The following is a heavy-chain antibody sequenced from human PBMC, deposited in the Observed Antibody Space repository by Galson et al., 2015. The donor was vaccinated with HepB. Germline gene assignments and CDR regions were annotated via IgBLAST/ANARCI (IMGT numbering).Heavy chain of an antibody. Sequence: SLRLSCAASGFSFSSYWMTWVRQAPGKGLEWVANIKQDGSEKFYVDSVRGRFTISRDNAKNSLFLQMDSLRAEDTAVFYCAGVRGVRGTITYYYYGMDVWGQGTTVTVSS. J-gene: IGHJ6*02. CDR3: AGVRGVRGTITYYYYGMDV. V-gene: IGHV3-7*01. D-gene: IGHD3-10*01. CDR2: IKQDGSEK. CDR1: GFSFSSYW.